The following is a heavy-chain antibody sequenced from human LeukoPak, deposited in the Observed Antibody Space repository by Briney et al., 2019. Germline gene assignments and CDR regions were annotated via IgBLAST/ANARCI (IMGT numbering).Heavy chain of an antibody. CDR2: IYYSGRT. V-gene: IGHV4-39*01. CDR3: ARADAVDSSGYYDSYYFDY. CDR1: GGSINSNSYY. Sequence: SETLSLTCAVSGGSINSNSYYWAWVRQPPGKGLEWIGSIYYSGRTFYNPSLKSRVTISVDTSKNQFSLRLSSVTAADTAVYYCARADAVDSSGYYDSYYFDYWGQGTLVTVSS. J-gene: IGHJ4*02. D-gene: IGHD3-22*01.